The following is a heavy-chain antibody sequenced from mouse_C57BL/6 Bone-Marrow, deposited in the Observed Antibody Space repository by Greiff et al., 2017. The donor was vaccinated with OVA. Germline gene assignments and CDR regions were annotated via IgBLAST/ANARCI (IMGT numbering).Heavy chain of an antibody. Sequence: VQLQQSGAELARPGASVKLSCKASGYTFTSYGISWVKQRTGQGLEWIGEIYPRSGNTYYTEKFKGKATLTADKSSSTAYMELRSLTSEDSAVYFCARDYYYGSSTRRRFAYWGQGTLVTVSA. CDR2: IYPRSGNT. CDR1: GYTFTSYG. D-gene: IGHD1-1*01. CDR3: ARDYYYGSSTRRRFAY. V-gene: IGHV1-81*01. J-gene: IGHJ3*01.